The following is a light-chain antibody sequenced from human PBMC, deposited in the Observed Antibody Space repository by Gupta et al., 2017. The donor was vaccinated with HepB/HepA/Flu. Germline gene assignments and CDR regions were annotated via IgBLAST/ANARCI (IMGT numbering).Light chain of an antibody. CDR3: QVWDTNTDHYV. CDR1: NIGSNT. CDR2: YNG. Sequence: SFVLTQPPSVSVAPGKTATIPCGVDNIGSNTVHWYQQKPGQAPVLVMYYNGDRPSGLPERFSGSISGNTATLTITRVEAGDEADYYCQVWDTNTDHYVFGTGTKVTVL. V-gene: IGLV3-21*04. J-gene: IGLJ1*01.